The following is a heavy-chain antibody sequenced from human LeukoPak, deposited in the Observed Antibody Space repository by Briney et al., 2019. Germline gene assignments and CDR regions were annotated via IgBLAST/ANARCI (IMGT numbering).Heavy chain of an antibody. J-gene: IGHJ6*02. V-gene: IGHV1-2*02. Sequence: GASVKVSCKASGYTFTGYYMHWVRQAPGQGLEWMGWINPNSGGTNYAQRFQGRVTMTRDTSISTAYMELSRLRPDDTAVYYCAREAAGPQAHIYGMDVWGQGTTVTVSS. CDR3: AREAAGPQAHIYGMDV. CDR2: INPNSGGT. CDR1: GYTFTGYY. D-gene: IGHD6-13*01.